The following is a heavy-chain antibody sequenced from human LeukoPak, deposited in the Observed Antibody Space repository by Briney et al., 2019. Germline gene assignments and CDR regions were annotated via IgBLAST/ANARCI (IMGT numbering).Heavy chain of an antibody. J-gene: IGHJ5*02. CDR2: TIPIFGTA. D-gene: IGHD4-17*01. Sequence: ASVKVSCKASGGTFSSYAISWVRQAPGQGLEWMGGTIPIFGTANYAQKFQGRVTITADKSTSTAYMELSSLRSEDTAVYYCARDLRLRCFDPWGQGTLVTVSS. V-gene: IGHV1-69*06. CDR1: GGTFSSYA. CDR3: ARDLRLRCFDP.